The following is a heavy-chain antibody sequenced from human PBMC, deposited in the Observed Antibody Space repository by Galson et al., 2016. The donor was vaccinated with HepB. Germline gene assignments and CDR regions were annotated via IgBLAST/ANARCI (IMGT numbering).Heavy chain of an antibody. J-gene: IGHJ6*02. D-gene: IGHD3/OR15-3a*01. V-gene: IGHV3-49*03. CDR1: GFSFGGDG. CDR2: IRSKTYSGTR. Sequence: LRLSCAASGFSFGGDGVSWFRQAPGKGLEWVAFIRSKTYSGTREYAASVQGRFTISRDDSKSIAYLQMNSLKVEDTAVYFCTRALVTTGDWMYYGMDVWGQGTTVTVSS. CDR3: TRALVTTGDWMYYGMDV.